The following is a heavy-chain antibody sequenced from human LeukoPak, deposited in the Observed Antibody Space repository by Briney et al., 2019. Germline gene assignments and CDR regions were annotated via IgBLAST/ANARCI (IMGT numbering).Heavy chain of an antibody. CDR1: GFTFSSYW. CDR3: ARVTPLDYGDYPDWLDYYGMDV. J-gene: IGHJ6*02. D-gene: IGHD4-17*01. CDR2: IKQDGSEK. Sequence: GGSLRLSCAASGFTFSSYWMSWVRQAPGKGLEWVANIKQDGSEKYYVDSVKGRFTISRDNAKNSLYLQMNSLRAEDTAVYYCARVTPLDYGDYPDWLDYYGMDVWGQGTTVTVSS. V-gene: IGHV3-7*03.